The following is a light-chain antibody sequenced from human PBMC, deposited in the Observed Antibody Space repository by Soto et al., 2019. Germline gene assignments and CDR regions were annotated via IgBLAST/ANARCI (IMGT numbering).Light chain of an antibody. CDR3: QHCGRPTRT. CDR1: QSVSITY. V-gene: IGKV3-20*01. Sequence: EVVVTHSPGTPSCSPVVRVTRFCSVSQSVSITYLAWYQQKPGQAPRLVIARVSSMATGSPDRFSGSGSGTDYTLPISSQEPDDFDGYYFQHCGRPTRTVGQGTRLEI. CDR2: RVS. J-gene: IGKJ5*01.